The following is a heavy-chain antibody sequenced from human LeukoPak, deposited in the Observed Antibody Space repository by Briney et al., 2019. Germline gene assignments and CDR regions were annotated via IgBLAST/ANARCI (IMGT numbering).Heavy chain of an antibody. V-gene: IGHV4-38-2*02. D-gene: IGHD3-3*01. CDR3: ARHIYDFWSGYYYYFDY. CDR1: GYSISSGYY. J-gene: IGHJ4*02. Sequence: SETLSLTCTVSGYSISSGYYWGWIRQPPGKGLEWIGSIYHSGSTYYNPSLKSRVTISVDTSKNQFSLKLSSVTAADTAVYYCARHIYDFWSGYYYYFDYWGQGTLVTVSS. CDR2: IYHSGST.